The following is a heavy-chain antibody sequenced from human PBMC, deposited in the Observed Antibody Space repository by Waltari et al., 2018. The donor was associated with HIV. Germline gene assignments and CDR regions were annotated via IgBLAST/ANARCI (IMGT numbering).Heavy chain of an antibody. V-gene: IGHV3-66*01. CDR2: IFSRGNT. CDR3: ARDRPGNSFDY. CDR1: GFTVSDNY. J-gene: IGHJ4*02. D-gene: IGHD1-1*01. Sequence: EVQMMESGGGLVQPGGSLRLSCSVSGFTVSDNYVSWVRQAPGKGLEWGSVIFSRGNTYYADSVRGRFIISRDISKNTVDLQMDALRAEDTALYFCARDRPGNSFDYWGQGSLVTVSS.